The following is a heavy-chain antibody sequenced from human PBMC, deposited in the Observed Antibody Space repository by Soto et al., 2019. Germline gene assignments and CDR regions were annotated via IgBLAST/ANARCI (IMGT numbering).Heavy chain of an antibody. CDR1: GFTFSSFG. CDR2: ISYDGIDK. CDR3: AKDLREMATIRPDY. Sequence: QVQLVESGGGVVQPGRSLRLSCAASGFTFSSFGIHWVRQAPGKGLEWVAVISYDGIDKNYADSVKGRFTISRENSKNMVYLQMNSLRAEGTAVYYCAKDLREMATIRPDYWGQGILVTVSS. J-gene: IGHJ4*02. D-gene: IGHD5-12*01. V-gene: IGHV3-30*18.